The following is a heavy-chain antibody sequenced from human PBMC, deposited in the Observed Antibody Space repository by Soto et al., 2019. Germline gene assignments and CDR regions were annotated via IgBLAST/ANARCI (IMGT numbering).Heavy chain of an antibody. Sequence: PSETLSLTCTVSGGSISSSSYYWGWIRQPPGKGLEWIGTIYYSGSTYYNPSLKSRVTISADTSKNQFSLKLSSVTAADTAVYYCARQGSGSYNAIDIWGQGTVVTVSS. D-gene: IGHD1-26*01. V-gene: IGHV4-39*01. CDR3: ARQGSGSYNAIDI. J-gene: IGHJ3*02. CDR2: IYYSGST. CDR1: GGSISSSSYY.